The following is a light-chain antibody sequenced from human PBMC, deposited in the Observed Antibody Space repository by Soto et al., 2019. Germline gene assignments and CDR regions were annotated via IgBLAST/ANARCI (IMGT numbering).Light chain of an antibody. CDR2: LVS. Sequence: DIVMTQSPLSLPVTPGEPASISCRSSQSLLHSNGYNYLDWYLQKPGQSPQLLIYLVSNRASGVPGRSSASASGTDFTLTISRVEAEDVGVYSCMGALKSPPTFGQGTRVDIK. CDR3: MGALKSPPT. V-gene: IGKV2-28*01. J-gene: IGKJ1*01. CDR1: QSLLHSNGYNY.